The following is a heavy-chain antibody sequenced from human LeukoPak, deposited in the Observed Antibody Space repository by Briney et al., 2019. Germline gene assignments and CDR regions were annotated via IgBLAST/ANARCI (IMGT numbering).Heavy chain of an antibody. V-gene: IGHV4-34*01. CDR3: ARGLNCSSTSCYLYYYYYYGMDV. CDR1: GGSFSGYY. Sequence: RASETLSLTCAVYGGSFSGYYWSWIRQPPGKGLEWIGEINHSGSTNYNPSLKSRVTISVDTSKNQFSLKLSSVTAADTAVYYCARGLNCSSTSCYLYYYYYYGMDVWGQGTTVTVSS. J-gene: IGHJ6*02. D-gene: IGHD2-2*01. CDR2: INHSGST.